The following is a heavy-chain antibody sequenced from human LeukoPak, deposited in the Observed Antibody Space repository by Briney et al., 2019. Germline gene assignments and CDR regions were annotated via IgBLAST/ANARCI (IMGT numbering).Heavy chain of an antibody. Sequence: GGSLRLSCAASGFIFSSYEMSWVRQAPGKGLEWVSYISSSGRTMYYADSVRGRFTISRDNAKNSLYLQMNSLRAEDTALYSCVRVPYTSDYYYYYYMDVWGKGTTVTVSS. J-gene: IGHJ6*03. D-gene: IGHD2-2*02. CDR3: VRVPYTSDYYYYYYMDV. CDR2: ISSSGRTM. V-gene: IGHV3-48*03. CDR1: GFIFSSYE.